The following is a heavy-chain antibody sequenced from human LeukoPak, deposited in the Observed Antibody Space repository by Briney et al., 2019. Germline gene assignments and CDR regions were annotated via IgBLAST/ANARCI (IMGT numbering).Heavy chain of an antibody. CDR3: ARDSFGHDNDFDY. J-gene: IGHJ4*02. Sequence: ASVTVSCKASGYTFTGYFLHWVRQAPGQGLEWMGWINSNSGATHYAQQFQGRVTMNRDTSISTAYMELSRLKSDDTAVYYCARDSFGHDNDFDYWGQGTLVTVSS. CDR2: INSNSGAT. V-gene: IGHV1-2*02. D-gene: IGHD3-16*01. CDR1: GYTFTGYF.